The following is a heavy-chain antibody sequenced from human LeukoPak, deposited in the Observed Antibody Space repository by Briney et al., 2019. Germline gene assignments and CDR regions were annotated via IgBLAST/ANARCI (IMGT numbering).Heavy chain of an antibody. CDR3: ARGLNYYDSSGYFDY. CDR2: IYYSGSI. Sequence: PSETLSLTCTVSGGSISTYYWSWIRQPPGKGLEWIGYIYYSGSINYNPSLKSRVTISVDTSKKQFSLKLSSVTAADTAVYYCARGLNYYDSSGYFDYWGQGTLVTVSS. D-gene: IGHD3-22*01. J-gene: IGHJ4*02. V-gene: IGHV4-59*01. CDR1: GGSISTYY.